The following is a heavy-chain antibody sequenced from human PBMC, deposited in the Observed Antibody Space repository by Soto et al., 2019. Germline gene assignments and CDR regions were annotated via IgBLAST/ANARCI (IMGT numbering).Heavy chain of an antibody. CDR2: ISGGGDTT. CDR1: GFTFNNYD. V-gene: IGHV3-23*01. J-gene: IGHJ4*02. D-gene: IGHD3-10*01. CDR3: AKGRGGSGSLTPRVDF. Sequence: EVQLLESGGGLVQPGGSLRLSCAASGFTFNNYDMTWVRQAPGQGLEWVSAISGGGDTTSYADSVKGRFTVSRDGSKNTLYLQMSSLRAEDTALYYCAKGRGGSGSLTPRVDFWGQGTLVIVSS.